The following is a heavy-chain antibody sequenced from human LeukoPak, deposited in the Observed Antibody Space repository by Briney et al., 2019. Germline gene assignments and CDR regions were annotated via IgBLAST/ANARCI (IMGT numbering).Heavy chain of an antibody. CDR1: DGSISSSSYY. D-gene: IGHD5-18*01. CDR3: ARHVVDTAMVNYFDY. CDR2: IYYSGST. V-gene: IGHV4-39*01. Sequence: SETLSLTCTVSDGSISSSSYYWGWIRQPPGKGLEWIGSIYYSGSTYYNPSLKSRVTISVDTSKNQFSLKLSSVTAADTAVYYCARHVVDTAMVNYFDYWGQGTLVTVSS. J-gene: IGHJ4*02.